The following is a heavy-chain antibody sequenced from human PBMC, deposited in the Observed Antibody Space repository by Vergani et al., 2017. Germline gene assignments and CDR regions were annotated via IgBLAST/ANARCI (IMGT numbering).Heavy chain of an antibody. Sequence: QMQLVQSGAEVKKTGSSVKVSCKASGYTFTYRYLHWVRQAPGQALEWMGWITPFNGNTNYAQKFQDRVTITRDRSMSTAYMELRSLRSDDTAVYYCARWYYYDSSGYYYPDYYYGMDVWGQGTTVTVSS. J-gene: IGHJ6*02. D-gene: IGHD3-22*01. V-gene: IGHV1-45*02. CDR3: ARWYYYDSSGYYYPDYYYGMDV. CDR2: ITPFNGNT. CDR1: GYTFTYRY.